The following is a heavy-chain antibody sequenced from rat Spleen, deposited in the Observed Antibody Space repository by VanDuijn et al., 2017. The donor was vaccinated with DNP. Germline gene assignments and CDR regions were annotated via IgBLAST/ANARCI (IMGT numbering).Heavy chain of an antibody. J-gene: IGHJ2*01. CDR3: ASWAPIAPLSTSNY. CDR2: ISTGIGRS. CDR1: GFTFNNYG. V-gene: IGHV5S13*01. Sequence: EVQLVESGGGFVQPGRSLKLSCAASGFTFNNYGMAWVRQAPTTGLEWVASISTGIGRSYYRDSVKGRFTISRDNAENTVYLQMSSLRSEDTATYYCASWAPIAPLSTSNYWGQGVMVTVSS. D-gene: IGHD1-2*01.